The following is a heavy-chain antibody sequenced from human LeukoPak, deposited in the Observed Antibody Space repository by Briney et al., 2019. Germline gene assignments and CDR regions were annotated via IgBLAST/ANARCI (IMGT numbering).Heavy chain of an antibody. V-gene: IGHV1-3*01. D-gene: IGHD3-3*01. CDR1: GYTFTSYA. CDR3: AGVGSYDFYHYGMDV. CDR2: INAGNGNT. J-gene: IGHJ6*02. Sequence: GASVKVSCKASGYTFTSYAMHWVRQAPGQRLEWMGWINAGNGNTKYSQKFQGRVTFTRDTSASTAYMELSSLRSEDTAVYYCAGVGSYDFYHYGMDVWGQGTTVTVSS.